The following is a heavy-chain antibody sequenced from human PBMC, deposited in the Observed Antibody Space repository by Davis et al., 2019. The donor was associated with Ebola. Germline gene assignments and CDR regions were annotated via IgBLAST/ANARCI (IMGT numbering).Heavy chain of an antibody. Sequence: GESLKISCTATGFTFNNYVMTWVRQAPGKGLEWVSSISSSSSYIYYADSVKGRFTISRDNAKNSLYLQMNSLRDEDTAVYYCARELAIGYYGMDVWGQGTTVTVSS. CDR1: GFTFNNYV. D-gene: IGHD3-3*02. CDR2: ISSSSSYI. CDR3: ARELAIGYYGMDV. V-gene: IGHV3-21*01. J-gene: IGHJ6*02.